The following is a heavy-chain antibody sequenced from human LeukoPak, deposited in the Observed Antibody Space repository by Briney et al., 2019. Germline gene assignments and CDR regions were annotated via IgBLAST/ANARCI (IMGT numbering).Heavy chain of an antibody. CDR2: IYYSGST. CDR3: ARAVITFGAAVAKGFDY. CDR1: GGSFSTYC. V-gene: IGHV4-59*01. D-gene: IGHD3-16*01. Sequence: SETLSLTCAVSGGSFSTYCWSWIRQPPGKELEWIGYIYYSGSTDYNPSLKSRVTMSLDASKNQFSLNLNSVTAADTAVYYCARAVITFGAAVAKGFDYWGQGTLVTVSS. J-gene: IGHJ4*02.